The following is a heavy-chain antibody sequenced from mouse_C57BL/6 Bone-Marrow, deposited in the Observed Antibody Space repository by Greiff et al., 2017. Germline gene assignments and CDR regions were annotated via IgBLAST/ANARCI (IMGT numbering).Heavy chain of an antibody. Sequence: DVQLVESGGDLVKPGGSLKLSCAASGFTFSSYGMSLVRQTPDKRLEWVATISSGGSYTYYPDSVKGRFTISRDNAKNTLYLQMSSLKSEDTAMYYCASPGNYYGSGLFDYWGQGTTLTVSS. CDR1: GFTFSSYG. CDR2: ISSGGSYT. J-gene: IGHJ2*01. D-gene: IGHD1-1*01. V-gene: IGHV5-6*01. CDR3: ASPGNYYGSGLFDY.